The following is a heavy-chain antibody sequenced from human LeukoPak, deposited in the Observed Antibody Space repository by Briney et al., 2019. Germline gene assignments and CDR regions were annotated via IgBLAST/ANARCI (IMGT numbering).Heavy chain of an antibody. CDR1: GFTFSSYA. D-gene: IGHD3-9*01. Sequence: GGSLRLSCAASGFTFSSYAMHWVRQAPGKGLEWVAVISYDGSNKYYADSVKGRFTISRDNSKNTLYLQLGSLRAEDMAVYYCAREYYDILTGSKWFDPWGQGTKVTVSS. J-gene: IGHJ5*02. CDR3: AREYYDILTGSKWFDP. V-gene: IGHV3-30*14. CDR2: ISYDGSNK.